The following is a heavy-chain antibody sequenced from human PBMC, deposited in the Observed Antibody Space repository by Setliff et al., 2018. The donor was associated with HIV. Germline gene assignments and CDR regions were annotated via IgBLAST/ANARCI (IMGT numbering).Heavy chain of an antibody. J-gene: IGHJ6*03. Sequence: GGSLRLSCTASGFTFRDYYMSWIRQAPGKGLAWVSYISSSGSTIYYADSVKGRITISRDNAKNSLYLQMNSLRAEDTAVYYCARPLTGYSITHYYYMDVWGKGTTVTVSS. CDR2: ISSSGSTI. D-gene: IGHD3-9*01. CDR3: ARPLTGYSITHYYYMDV. CDR1: GFTFRDYY. V-gene: IGHV3-11*04.